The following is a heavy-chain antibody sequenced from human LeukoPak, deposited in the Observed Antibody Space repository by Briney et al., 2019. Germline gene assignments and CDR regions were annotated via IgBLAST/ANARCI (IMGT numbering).Heavy chain of an antibody. Sequence: PGGSLRLSCAASGLTFSTYAMSWVRQAPGKGLEWVSSISGSGGIAYYADSVKGRFTISRDNSNNTLSLQMSGLRVEDTAVYYCAKDGCPSCYFVYYYYGMDVWGQGTTDTVSS. CDR1: GLTFSTYA. CDR2: ISGSGGIA. CDR3: AKDGCPSCYFVYYYYGMDV. V-gene: IGHV3-23*01. D-gene: IGHD2-2*01. J-gene: IGHJ6*02.